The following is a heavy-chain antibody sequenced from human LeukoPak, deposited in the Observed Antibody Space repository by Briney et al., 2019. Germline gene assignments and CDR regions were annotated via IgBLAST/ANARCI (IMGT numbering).Heavy chain of an antibody. Sequence: ASVKVSCKASGYTFTGYYMHWVRQAPGQGLEWMGWINPNSGGTNYAQDFHGRVTMTRDTSISTAYMELSRLRSDDTAAYYCARAGDSGSLAWGQGTLVTVSS. CDR1: GYTFTGYY. J-gene: IGHJ5*02. CDR3: ARAGDSGSLA. V-gene: IGHV1-2*02. CDR2: INPNSGGT. D-gene: IGHD1-26*01.